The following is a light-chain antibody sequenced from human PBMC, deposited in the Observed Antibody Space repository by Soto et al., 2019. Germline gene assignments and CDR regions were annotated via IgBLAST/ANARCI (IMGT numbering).Light chain of an antibody. Sequence: QSALTQPASVSGSPGQSITISCAGGIGDIGSYNYVSWYQQHPGKAPKLLIYDVSYRPSGISDRFSGSKSGNTASLTISGLQPEDEADYYSSSYGASSTLFGGGTKLTVL. CDR3: SSYGASSTL. CDR2: DVS. V-gene: IGLV2-14*03. J-gene: IGLJ3*02. CDR1: IGDIGSYNY.